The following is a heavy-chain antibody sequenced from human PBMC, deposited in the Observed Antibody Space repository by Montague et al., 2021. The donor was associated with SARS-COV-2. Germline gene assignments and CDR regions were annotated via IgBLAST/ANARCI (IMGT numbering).Heavy chain of an antibody. J-gene: IGHJ6*03. CDR2: IYHGGSS. CDR3: ARLGNGVVPSPILGVGPYYSKYYLDV. Sequence: SETLSLTCAVHGGSFSTYSWNWIRHPPGKALGWTGVIYHGGSSNYNPSLKSRVTISADTSKNQFSLKLTSAAAADTAVHYCARLGNGVVPSPILGVGPYYSKYYLDVWGKGTMVTVSS. V-gene: IGHV4-34*01. CDR1: GGSFSTYS. D-gene: IGHD3-10*01.